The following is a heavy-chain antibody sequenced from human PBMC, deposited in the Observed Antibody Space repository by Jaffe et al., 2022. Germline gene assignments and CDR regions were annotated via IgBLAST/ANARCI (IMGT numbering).Heavy chain of an antibody. J-gene: IGHJ3*02. CDR2: IRYDGSNK. D-gene: IGHD3-16*02. CDR3: AKDEKKFGGVIAPVAFDI. Sequence: QVQLVESGGGVVQPGGSLRLSCAASGFTFSSYGMHWVRQAPGKGLEWVAFIRYDGSNKYYADSVKGRFTISRDNSKNTLYLQMNSLRAEDTAVYYCAKDEKKFGGVIAPVAFDIWGQGTMVTVSS. CDR1: GFTFSSYG. V-gene: IGHV3-30*02.